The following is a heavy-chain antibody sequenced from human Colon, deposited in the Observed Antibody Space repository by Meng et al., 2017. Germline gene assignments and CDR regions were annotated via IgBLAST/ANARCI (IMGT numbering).Heavy chain of an antibody. D-gene: IGHD6-13*01. V-gene: IGHV4-4*02. Sequence: QSHHQDAGQGLVKPSGTLSLPCAVAGDSISSGNGWTWVRQPPGTGLEWIGEIYPSGRTSSNPSLQGRVTILLDKSKNQFSLELNSVTAADTAIYFCARKRTSPGTLGFDYWGQGTLVTVSS. CDR2: IYPSGRT. CDR3: ARKRTSPGTLGFDY. J-gene: IGHJ4*02. CDR1: GDSISSGNG.